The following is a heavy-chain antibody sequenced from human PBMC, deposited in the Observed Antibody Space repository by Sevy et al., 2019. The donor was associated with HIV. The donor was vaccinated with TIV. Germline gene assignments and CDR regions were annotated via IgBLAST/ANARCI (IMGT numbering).Heavy chain of an antibody. CDR2: IYYSGST. D-gene: IGHD3-10*01. CDR3: ARSGRKRESLYYLDD. V-gene: IGHV4-59*01. CDR1: GGSINSYY. Sequence: ETLSLTCTVSGGSINSYYWSWIRQPPGKGLEWIGYIYYSGSTNYIPTLKSRVTISVDTSKNQFSLKLSSVTAADTAVYYCARSGRKRESLYYLDDWGQGTLVTVSS. J-gene: IGHJ4*02.